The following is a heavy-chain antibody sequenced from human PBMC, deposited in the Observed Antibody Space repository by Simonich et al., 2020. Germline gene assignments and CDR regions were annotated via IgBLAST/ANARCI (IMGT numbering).Heavy chain of an antibody. CDR1: GGSFSGYY. CDR3: ARCGLVNYDILTGYHNWFDP. Sequence: QVQLQQWGAGLLKPSETLSLTCAVYGGSFSGYYWCWIRQPPGKGVGWNGEINHSGSNNYNPSRNSRVTRAVDTYKNQFSLKLSSVTAADTAVYYCARCGLVNYDILTGYHNWFDPWGQGTLVTVSS. J-gene: IGHJ5*02. V-gene: IGHV4-34*01. CDR2: INHSGSN. D-gene: IGHD3-9*01.